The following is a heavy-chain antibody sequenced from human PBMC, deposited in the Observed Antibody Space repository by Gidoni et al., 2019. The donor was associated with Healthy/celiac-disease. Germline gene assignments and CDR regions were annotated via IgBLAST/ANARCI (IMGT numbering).Heavy chain of an antibody. V-gene: IGHV3-30*03. CDR1: GFTFSSYG. J-gene: IGHJ6*02. Sequence: QVQLVESGGGVVQPGRSLRLSCAASGFTFSSYGMHWVRQAPGKGLEWVAVISYDGSNNYYADSVKGRFTISRDNSKNTLYLQMNSLRAEDTAVYYCAIGGYGFDYYYYGMDVWGQGTTVTVSS. CDR2: ISYDGSNN. CDR3: AIGGYGFDYYYYGMDV. D-gene: IGHD5-12*01.